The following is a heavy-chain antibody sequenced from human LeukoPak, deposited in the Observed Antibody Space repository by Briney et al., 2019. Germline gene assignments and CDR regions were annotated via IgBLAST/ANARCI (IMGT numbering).Heavy chain of an antibody. Sequence: ASVKVSCKASGYXFTSYYIHWVRQAPGQGLEWMGTIDPSSSSTSFARNFQGRVTMTRDTSTTTVYMELSSLRSEDTAVYFCARDRIVANRGSTPGCLDPWGQGTLVTVSS. CDR1: GYXFTSYY. J-gene: IGHJ5*02. V-gene: IGHV1-46*01. CDR3: ARDRIVANRGSTPGCLDP. CDR2: IDPSSSST. D-gene: IGHD5-12*01.